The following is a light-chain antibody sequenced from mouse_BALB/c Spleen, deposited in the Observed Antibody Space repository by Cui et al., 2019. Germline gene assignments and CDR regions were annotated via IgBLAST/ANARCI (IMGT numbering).Light chain of an antibody. J-gene: IGKJ1*01. CDR2: LVS. CDR3: WQGTHFPQT. CDR1: QSLLDNDGKTY. Sequence: DVVMTQTPLTLSVTIGQPASISCKSSQSLLDNDGKTYLNWLLQRPSQSPKRLIYLVSELDSGVPDRFTGSGSGTDFTLKISRVEAEDLGVYYCWQGTHFPQTFGGGTKLEIK. V-gene: IGKV1-135*01.